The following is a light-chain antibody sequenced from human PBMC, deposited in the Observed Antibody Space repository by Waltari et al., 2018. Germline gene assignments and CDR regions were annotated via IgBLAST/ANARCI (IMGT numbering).Light chain of an antibody. V-gene: IGKV1-5*03. Sequence: DIQMTQSPSALSASVGDSVTITCRASKDIKTWLAWYQQKPGKGPNLLIYKASSLESGVPSRFSGSASGTEFTLTISSLQPDDFATYFCQQYHRYPVTFGGGTKVDIK. CDR3: QQYHRYPVT. CDR1: KDIKTW. CDR2: KAS. J-gene: IGKJ4*01.